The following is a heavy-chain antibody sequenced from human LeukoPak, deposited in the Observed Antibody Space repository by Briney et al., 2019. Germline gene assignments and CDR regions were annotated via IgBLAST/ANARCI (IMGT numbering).Heavy chain of an antibody. CDR2: IYYSGGS. Sequence: TTSETLSLTCTVSGGSISSTSYYWGWIRQPPGKGLEWIGSIYYSGGSFYSPSLKSRVTIFVDTSKNQFSLKLSSVTAADTAVYYCASAQGPRGLDYWGQGTLVTVSS. J-gene: IGHJ4*02. CDR1: GGSISSTSYY. V-gene: IGHV4-39*01. CDR3: ASAQGPRGLDY. D-gene: IGHD5-24*01.